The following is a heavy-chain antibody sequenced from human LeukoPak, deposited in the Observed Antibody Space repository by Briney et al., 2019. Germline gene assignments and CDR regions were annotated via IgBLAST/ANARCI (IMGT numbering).Heavy chain of an antibody. CDR2: ISGSGGST. CDR3: AKLHPTYYYGSGSHYDFGY. Sequence: GGSLRLSCAASGFTFSSYAMSWVRQAPGKGLEWVSAISGSGGSTYYADSVKGRFTISRDNSKNTLYLQMNSLRAEDTAVYYCAKLHPTYYYGSGSHYDFGYWGQGTLVTVSS. J-gene: IGHJ4*02. V-gene: IGHV3-23*01. D-gene: IGHD3-10*01. CDR1: GFTFSSYA.